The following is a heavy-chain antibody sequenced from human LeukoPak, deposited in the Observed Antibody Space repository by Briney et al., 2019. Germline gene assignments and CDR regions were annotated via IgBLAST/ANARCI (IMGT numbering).Heavy chain of an antibody. CDR2: IRYDGSNK. Sequence: GGSLRLSCAASGFTFSSYGMHWVRQAPGKGLEWVAFIRYDGSNKYYADSVKGRFTISRDNSKNTLYLQMNSLRAEDTAVYYCASGGPRRYYYDSSGYSSPFDYWGQGTLVTVSS. D-gene: IGHD3-22*01. V-gene: IGHV3-30*02. CDR1: GFTFSSYG. CDR3: ASGGPRRYYYDSSGYSSPFDY. J-gene: IGHJ4*02.